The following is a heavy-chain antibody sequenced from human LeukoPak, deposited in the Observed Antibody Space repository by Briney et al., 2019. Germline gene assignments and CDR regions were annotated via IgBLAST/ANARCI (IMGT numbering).Heavy chain of an antibody. Sequence: GVSLRLSCAASGFTFSSYAMSWVRQAPGKGLEWVSAISGSGGSTYYADSVKGRFTISRDNSKNTLYLQMNSLRAEDTAVYYCAKDTVVVVAATPDYWGQGTLVTVSS. CDR3: AKDTVVVVAATPDY. J-gene: IGHJ4*02. D-gene: IGHD2-15*01. CDR1: GFTFSSYA. CDR2: ISGSGGST. V-gene: IGHV3-23*01.